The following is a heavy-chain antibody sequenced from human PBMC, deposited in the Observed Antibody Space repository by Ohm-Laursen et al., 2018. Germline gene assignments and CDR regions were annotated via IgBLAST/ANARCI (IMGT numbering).Heavy chain of an antibody. CDR2: IYSGDST. J-gene: IGHJ4*02. D-gene: IGHD5-18*01. CDR1: GFTVSSNF. V-gene: IGHV3-66*01. CDR3: ARNLVRQNSYGTFDY. Sequence: GSLRLSCTASGFTVSSNFMSWVRQAPGEGLEWVSVIYSGDSTYYVDSVKGRFTISRDNSKNTLYLQMNSLRAEDTAVYYCARNLVRQNSYGTFDYWGQGTLVTVSS.